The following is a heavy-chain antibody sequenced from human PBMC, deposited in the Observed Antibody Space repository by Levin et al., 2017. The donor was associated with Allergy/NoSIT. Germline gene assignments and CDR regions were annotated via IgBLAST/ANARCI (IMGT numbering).Heavy chain of an antibody. J-gene: IGHJ4*02. CDR2: ISYDGSNK. V-gene: IGHV3-30*18. D-gene: IGHD2-2*02. Sequence: GGSLRLSCAASGFTFSSYGMHWVRQAPGKGLEWVAVISYDGSNKYYADSVKGRFTISRDNSKNTLYLQMNSLRAEDTAVYYCAKDGDCSSTSCYTPYTDWGQGTLVTVSS. CDR1: GFTFSSYG. CDR3: AKDGDCSSTSCYTPYTD.